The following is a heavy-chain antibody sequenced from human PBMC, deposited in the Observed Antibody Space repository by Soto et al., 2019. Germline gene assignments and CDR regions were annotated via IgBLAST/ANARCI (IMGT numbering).Heavy chain of an antibody. D-gene: IGHD3-3*01. Sequence: PGGSLRLSCAASGFTFSDYYMSWIRQAPGKGLEWVSYISSSGSTIYYADPVKGRFTISRDNAKNSLYLQMNSLRAEDTAVYYCARDEGARGSYYDFWRAKDYYYGMDVWGQGTTVTVSS. CDR3: ARDEGARGSYYDFWRAKDYYYGMDV. CDR1: GFTFSDYY. J-gene: IGHJ6*02. V-gene: IGHV3-11*01. CDR2: ISSSGSTI.